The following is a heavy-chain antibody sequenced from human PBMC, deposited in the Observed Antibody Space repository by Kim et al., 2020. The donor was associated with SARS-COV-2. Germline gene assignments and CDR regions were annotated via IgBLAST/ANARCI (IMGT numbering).Heavy chain of an antibody. CDR3: ARLYTPDAFDI. Sequence: TNSSPSFQGNVTITADKSIGTAYLQWSSLKASDTAMYYCARLYTPDAFDIWGQGTMVTVSS. J-gene: IGHJ3*02. V-gene: IGHV5-10-1*01. CDR2: T. D-gene: IGHD2-15*01.